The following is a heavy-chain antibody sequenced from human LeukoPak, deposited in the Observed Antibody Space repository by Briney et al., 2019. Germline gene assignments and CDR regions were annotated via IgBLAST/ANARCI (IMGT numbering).Heavy chain of an antibody. CDR1: GYTFTSYD. D-gene: IGHD6-19*01. CDR2: MNPNSGNT. J-gene: IGHJ5*02. CDR3: ARGQAVAANWFDP. V-gene: IGHV1-8*01. Sequence: ASVKLSCKASGYTFTSYDINWGRQATGQGLEWMGWMNPNSGNTGYAQKFQGRVTMTRNTSISTAYMELSSLRSEDTAVYYCARGQAVAANWFDPWGQGTLVTVSS.